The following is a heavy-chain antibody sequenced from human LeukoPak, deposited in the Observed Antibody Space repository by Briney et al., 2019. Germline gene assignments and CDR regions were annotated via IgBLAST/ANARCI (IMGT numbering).Heavy chain of an antibody. Sequence: SETLSLTCTVSGGSISSGGYYWSWIRQHPGEGLEWIGYIYYSGSTYYNPSLKSRVTISVDTSKNQFSLKLSSVTAADTAVYYCARDPERDTAMVRGMDAFDIWGQGTMVTVSS. J-gene: IGHJ3*02. D-gene: IGHD5-18*01. CDR1: GGSISSGGYY. CDR2: IYYSGST. CDR3: ARDPERDTAMVRGMDAFDI. V-gene: IGHV4-31*03.